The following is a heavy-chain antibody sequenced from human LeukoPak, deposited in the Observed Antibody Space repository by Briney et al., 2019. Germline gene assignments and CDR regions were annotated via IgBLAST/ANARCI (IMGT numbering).Heavy chain of an antibody. D-gene: IGHD6-6*01. Sequence: GGSLRLSCAASGFTFDDYAMHWVRQAPGKGLEWVSGISWNSGSMGYADSVKGRFTISRDNAKNSLYLQMNSLRAEDTAVYYCARDFGAARGNMDVWGKGTTVTVSS. CDR2: ISWNSGSM. V-gene: IGHV3-9*01. CDR3: ARDFGAARGNMDV. CDR1: GFTFDDYA. J-gene: IGHJ6*03.